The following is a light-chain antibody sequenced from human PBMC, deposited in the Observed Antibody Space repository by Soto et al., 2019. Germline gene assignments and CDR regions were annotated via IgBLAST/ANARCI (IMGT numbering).Light chain of an antibody. V-gene: IGKV1-9*01. CDR2: AAS. Sequence: IELSHSPSSLSASVGDRVTITCRASQGISSYLAWYQQKPGKAPKLLIYAASTLQSGVPSRFSGSGSGTDFTLTISSLQPEDFATYYCQQLNSYPALTFGGGTKVDIK. CDR1: QGISSY. J-gene: IGKJ4*01. CDR3: QQLNSYPALT.